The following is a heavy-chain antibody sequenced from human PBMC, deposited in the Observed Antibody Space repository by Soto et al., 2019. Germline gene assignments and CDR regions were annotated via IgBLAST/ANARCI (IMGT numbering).Heavy chain of an antibody. CDR2: IHYSGATP. CDR1: GYTFTNYY. CDR3: ARAGPDLATRGSFDY. J-gene: IGHJ4*02. Sequence: QVQLVQSGAEVKRPGASVKVSCKASGYTFTNYYMHWVRQAPGQGLEWMGVIHYSGATPTYAQKFQGRVTMARDTSTSTVYVELSSLTSEDTAVYYCARAGPDLATRGSFDYWGQGTLVTVSS. V-gene: IGHV1-46*01. D-gene: IGHD3-10*01.